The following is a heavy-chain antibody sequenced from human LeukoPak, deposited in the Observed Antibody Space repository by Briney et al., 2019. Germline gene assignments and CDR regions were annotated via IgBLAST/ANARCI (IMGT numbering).Heavy chain of an antibody. CDR1: GYSFTSYW. CDR3: ARVIAGANDAFDI. CDR2: IYPGDSDT. V-gene: IGHV5-51*01. J-gene: IGHJ3*02. Sequence: GESLQISCQGSGYSFTSYWIGWVRQMPGKGLEWIGIIYPGDSDTRYSPSFQGQVTISADKSISTAYLQWSSLKASGTAMYYCARVIAGANDAFDIWGQGTMVTVSS. D-gene: IGHD3-16*02.